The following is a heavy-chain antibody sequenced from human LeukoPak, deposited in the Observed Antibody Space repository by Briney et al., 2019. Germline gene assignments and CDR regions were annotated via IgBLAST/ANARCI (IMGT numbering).Heavy chain of an antibody. Sequence: ASVKVSCKASGYTFTSYGISWVRQAPGQGLEWMGWISAYNGNTNYAQKLQGRVTMTTDTSTSTAYMELRSLRSDDTAVYYCARDAPGVYYDILTGYSTERYFDYWGQGTLVTVSS. CDR3: ARDAPGVYYDILTGYSTERYFDY. V-gene: IGHV1-18*01. D-gene: IGHD3-9*01. CDR2: ISAYNGNT. J-gene: IGHJ4*02. CDR1: GYTFTSYG.